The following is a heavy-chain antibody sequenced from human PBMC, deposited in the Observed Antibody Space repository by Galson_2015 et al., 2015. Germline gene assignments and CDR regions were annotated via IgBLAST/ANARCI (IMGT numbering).Heavy chain of an antibody. V-gene: IGHV4-31*03. CDR2: IYYTAST. D-gene: IGHD4-23*01. J-gene: IGHJ4*02. Sequence: TLSLTCSVSGYSLSSGGYYWSWIRQHPGNGLEWIGSIYYTASTFYTPSLKSRVTISVDTSKNQFSLNLSSVTAADTAVYYCARSVAMTTVAVWGQGSLVAVSS. CDR3: ARSVAMTTVAV. CDR1: GYSLSSGGYY.